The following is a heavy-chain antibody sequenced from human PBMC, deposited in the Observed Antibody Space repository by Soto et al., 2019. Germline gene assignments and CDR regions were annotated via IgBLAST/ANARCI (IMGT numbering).Heavy chain of an antibody. CDR2: INSDGSST. D-gene: IGHD6-13*01. Sequence: EVQLVESGGGLVQPGGSLRLSCAASGFTFSSYWMHWVRQAPGKGLVWFSRINSDGSSTSYADSVKGRFTISRDNAKNTLYLQMNSLRAEDTAVYYCARGASSSPFSHFDYWGQGTLVTVSS. CDR1: GFTFSSYW. V-gene: IGHV3-74*01. J-gene: IGHJ4*02. CDR3: ARGASSSPFSHFDY.